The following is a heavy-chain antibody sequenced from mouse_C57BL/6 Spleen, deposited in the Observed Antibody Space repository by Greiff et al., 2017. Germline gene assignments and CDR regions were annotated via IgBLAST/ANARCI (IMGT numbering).Heavy chain of an antibody. J-gene: IGHJ3*01. CDR1: GYSITSGYY. CDR2: ISYDGSN. V-gene: IGHV3-6*01. D-gene: IGHD2-4*01. CDR3: ARDPGDDYDGAWFAY. Sequence: EVQLQESGPGLVKPSQSLSLTCSVTGYSITSGYYWNWIRQFPGNKLVWMGYISYDGSNNYNPSLKNRISITRDTSKNQFVLKLNSVTTEDTATYYCARDPGDDYDGAWFAYWGQGTLVTVSA.